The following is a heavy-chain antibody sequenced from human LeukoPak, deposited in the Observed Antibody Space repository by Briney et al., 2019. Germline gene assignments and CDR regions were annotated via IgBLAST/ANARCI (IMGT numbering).Heavy chain of an antibody. Sequence: ASVKVSCKASGYTFTSFFMHWVRQAPGQGLEWMGIINPSGGSTNYAQNFQGRVTITRDTSTSTVYMELSSLRSEDTAVYYCARSPAGYLDVWGKGTTVTVSS. CDR2: INPSGGST. V-gene: IGHV1-46*01. J-gene: IGHJ6*03. D-gene: IGHD2-2*01. CDR3: ARSPAGYLDV. CDR1: GYTFTSFF.